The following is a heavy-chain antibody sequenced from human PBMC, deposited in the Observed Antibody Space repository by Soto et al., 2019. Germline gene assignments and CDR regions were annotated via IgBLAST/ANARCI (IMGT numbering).Heavy chain of an antibody. Sequence: QVQLQESGPGLVKPSQTLSLTCTVSGGSISSGGYYWSWIRQHPGKGLEWIGYIYYSGSTYYNPSLKSRVTIPVDTSKNQFSLKLSSVTAADTAVYYCARDPFLEWLLYRDYYYGMDVWGQGTTVTVSS. CDR3: ARDPFLEWLLYRDYYYGMDV. CDR2: IYYSGST. D-gene: IGHD3-3*01. V-gene: IGHV4-31*03. CDR1: GGSISSGGYY. J-gene: IGHJ6*02.